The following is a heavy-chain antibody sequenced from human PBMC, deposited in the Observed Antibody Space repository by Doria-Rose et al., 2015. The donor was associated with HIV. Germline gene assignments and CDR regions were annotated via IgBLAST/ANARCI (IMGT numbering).Heavy chain of an antibody. Sequence: QESGPVLVKPTETLTLTYTVSGVSLSSPGMGVSWIRQPPGKALEWLANIFSDDERSYKTSLKSRLTISGGTSKSQVVLTMTDMDPVDTATYYCARIKSSRWYHKYYFDFWGQGTQVIVSA. V-gene: IGHV2-26*01. CDR2: IFSDDER. D-gene: IGHD6-13*01. J-gene: IGHJ4*02. CDR3: ARIKSSRWYHKYYFDF. CDR1: GVSLSSPGMG.